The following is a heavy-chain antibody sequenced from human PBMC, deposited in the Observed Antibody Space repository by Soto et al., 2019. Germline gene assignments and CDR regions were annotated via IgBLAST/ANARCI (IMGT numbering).Heavy chain of an antibody. D-gene: IGHD5-12*01. J-gene: IGHJ4*02. CDR3: ARDSKRGYSGYDKLDY. Sequence: SETLSLTCAVSGYSISSGYYWGWIRQPPGKGLEWIGSIYQSGSTYYNPSLKSRVTVSVDTSKNQFSLKLTSVTAADTAVYYCARDSKRGYSGYDKLDYWGQGTLVTVSS. CDR2: IYQSGST. CDR1: GYSISSGYY. V-gene: IGHV4-38-2*02.